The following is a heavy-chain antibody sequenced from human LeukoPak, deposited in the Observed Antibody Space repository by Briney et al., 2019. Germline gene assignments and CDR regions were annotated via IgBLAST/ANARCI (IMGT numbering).Heavy chain of an antibody. V-gene: IGHV3-66*02. CDR2: IYSGGST. J-gene: IGHJ3*02. D-gene: IGHD1-1*01. Sequence: GGSLRLSCAASGFTVSSNYMSWVRQAPGKGLEWVSVIYSGGSTYYADSVKGRFTISRDNSKNTLYLQMNSLRAEDTAVYYCARTGRSPRNAFDIWGQGTMVTVSS. CDR3: ARTGRSPRNAFDI. CDR1: GFTVSSNY.